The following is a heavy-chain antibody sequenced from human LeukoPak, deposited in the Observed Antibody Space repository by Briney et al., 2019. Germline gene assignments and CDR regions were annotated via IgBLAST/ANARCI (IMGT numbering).Heavy chain of an antibody. CDR2: LYSGGGT. D-gene: IGHD3-10*01. CDR3: ARVGDHYHWYFDL. V-gene: IGHV3-53*01. Sequence: GGSLRLSCAASGFTVGTQYMNWVRQAPGKGLEWVSILYSGGGTYYADSVKGRFTISRDNSRNAMSLQMNSLRIEDTAVYYCARVGDHYHWYFDLWGRGTLVTVSS. J-gene: IGHJ2*01. CDR1: GFTVGTQY.